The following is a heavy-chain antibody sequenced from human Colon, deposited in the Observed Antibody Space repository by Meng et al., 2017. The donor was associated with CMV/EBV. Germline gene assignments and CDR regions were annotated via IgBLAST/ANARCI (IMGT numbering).Heavy chain of an antibody. CDR2: ITPMFDKP. J-gene: IGHJ6*02. CDR1: ADIFDNYD. Sequence: SVQVSCKTSADIFDNYDIAGVRQAPGQGLEWMGRITPMFDKPAYAQIFRCRVTMTADRSTYTVSMELTSLRTDDTSVYYCARDRTHDGMDVWGQGTTVTVSS. D-gene: IGHD1/OR15-1a*01. CDR3: ARDRTHDGMDV. V-gene: IGHV1-69*06.